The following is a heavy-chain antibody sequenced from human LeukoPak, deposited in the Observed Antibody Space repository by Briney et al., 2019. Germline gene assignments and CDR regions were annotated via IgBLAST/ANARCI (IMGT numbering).Heavy chain of an antibody. CDR1: GFTVSSNY. D-gene: IGHD1-26*01. Sequence: GGSLRLSCAASGFTVSSNYMSWVRQAPGKGLEWVSFIYSGGSTYYADSVKGRFTISRDNAKNSLYLQMNSLRPEDTAVYYCARENSGSYYQFDCWGQGTLVTVSS. V-gene: IGHV3-66*01. CDR2: IYSGGST. CDR3: ARENSGSYYQFDC. J-gene: IGHJ4*02.